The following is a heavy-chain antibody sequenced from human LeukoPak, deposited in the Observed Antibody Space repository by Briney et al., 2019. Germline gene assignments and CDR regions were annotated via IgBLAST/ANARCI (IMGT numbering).Heavy chain of an antibody. J-gene: IGHJ4*02. CDR3: AKGPAITMVRGVFFDY. V-gene: IGHV3-30*18. D-gene: IGHD3-10*01. CDR1: GFTFSSYG. CDR2: ISYDGSNK. Sequence: GGSLRLSCAASGFTFSSYGMHWVRQAPGKGLEWVAVISYDGSNKYYADSVKGRFTIPRDNSKNTLYLQMNSLRAEDTAVYYCAKGPAITMVRGVFFDYWGQGTLVTVSS.